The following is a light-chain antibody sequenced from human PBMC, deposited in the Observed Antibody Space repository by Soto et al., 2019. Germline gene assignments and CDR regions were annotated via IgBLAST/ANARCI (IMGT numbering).Light chain of an antibody. CDR3: QSYNNGLSASV. CDR1: SSNIGAGHV. J-gene: IGLJ2*01. Sequence: QSVLTQPPSVSGAPGQRVTISCTGSSSNIGAGHVVHWYQQFPGRAPNLLIYGSTNRPSGVPERFSGSKSGTSASLAITGLQAEDEADYYCQSYNNGLSASVFGGGTKLTFL. CDR2: GST. V-gene: IGLV1-40*01.